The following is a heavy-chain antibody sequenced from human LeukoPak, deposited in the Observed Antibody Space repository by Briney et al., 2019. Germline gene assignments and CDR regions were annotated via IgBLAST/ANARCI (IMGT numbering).Heavy chain of an antibody. CDR1: GYSIINDYY. V-gene: IGHV4-38-2*02. D-gene: IGHD3-3*01. CDR2: IYYSGST. J-gene: IGHJ4*02. CDR3: ARHSVLRFLEWLLFFDY. Sequence: SETLSLTCTVSGYSIINDYYWGWIRQPPGKGLEWIGSIYYSGSTYYNPSLKSRVTISVDTSKNQFSLKLSSVTAADTAVYYCARHSVLRFLEWLLFFDYWGQGTLVTVSS.